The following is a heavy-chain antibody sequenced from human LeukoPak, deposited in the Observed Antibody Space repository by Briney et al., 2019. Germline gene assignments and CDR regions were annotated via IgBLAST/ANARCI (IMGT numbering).Heavy chain of an antibody. J-gene: IGHJ4*02. V-gene: IGHV3-43*02. CDR1: EFTFDDYA. CDR2: ISGDGGST. CDR3: AKDRHDYGVEFDY. Sequence: GGSLRLSCAASEFTFDDYAMHWVRKAPGKGREWVSLISGDGGSTYYADSVKGRFTISRDNSKNSLYLQMNSLRTEDTALYYCAKDRHDYGVEFDYWGQGTLVTVSS. D-gene: IGHD4-17*01.